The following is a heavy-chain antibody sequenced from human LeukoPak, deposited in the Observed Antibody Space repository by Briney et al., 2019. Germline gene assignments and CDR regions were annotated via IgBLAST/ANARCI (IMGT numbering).Heavy chain of an antibody. Sequence: PGGSLRLSCAASGFTVSSNYMSWVRQAPGKGLEWVSVIYSGGSTYYADSVKGRFTISRDNSKNTLYLQMNSLRAEDTAVYYCARWGRMGSSGRNYLDYWGQGTLVTVSS. D-gene: IGHD3-22*01. J-gene: IGHJ4*02. CDR2: IYSGGST. V-gene: IGHV3-66*02. CDR1: GFTVSSNY. CDR3: ARWGRMGSSGRNYLDY.